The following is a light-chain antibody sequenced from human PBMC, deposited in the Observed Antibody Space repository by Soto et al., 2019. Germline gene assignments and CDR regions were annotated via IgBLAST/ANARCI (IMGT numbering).Light chain of an antibody. Sequence: EIVMTQSPATLSVSPGERATLSCRASQSVSSNLAWYQQKPGQAPRLLIYSASTRATGIPARFSGSGSGTEFTLTISSLQSEDFAVYHCQQYNNWSWTFGQGTKVEIK. J-gene: IGKJ1*01. CDR2: SAS. CDR1: QSVSSN. V-gene: IGKV3-15*01. CDR3: QQYNNWSWT.